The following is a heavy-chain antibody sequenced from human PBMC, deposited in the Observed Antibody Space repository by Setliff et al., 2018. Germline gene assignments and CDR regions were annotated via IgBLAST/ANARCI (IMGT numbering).Heavy chain of an antibody. V-gene: IGHV3-23*01. CDR2: VTQGDNR. Sequence: GESLRLSCVASGFTFGDYSMTWVRQAPGKGLEFVSGVTQGDNRYYGDSVKGRFTISRDNSKNTVYLQMNSLRVEDTAIYYCAKDRVPDGKWDFDYWGQGILVTVSS. J-gene: IGHJ4*02. CDR3: AKDRVPDGKWDFDY. D-gene: IGHD2-8*01. CDR1: GFTFGDYS.